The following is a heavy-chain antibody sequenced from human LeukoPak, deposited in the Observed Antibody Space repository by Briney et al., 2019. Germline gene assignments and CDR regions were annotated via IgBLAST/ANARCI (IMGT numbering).Heavy chain of an antibody. CDR3: AKSGRGHGDFWYFDL. V-gene: IGHV1-69*13. Sequence: GASVKVSCKASGYTFTGYYMHWVRQAPGQGLEWMGGIIPIFGTANYAQKFQGRVTITADESTSTAYMELSSLRAEDTAVYYCAKSGRGHGDFWYFDLWGRGTLVTVSS. CDR2: IIPIFGTA. CDR1: GYTFTGYY. J-gene: IGHJ2*01. D-gene: IGHD4-17*01.